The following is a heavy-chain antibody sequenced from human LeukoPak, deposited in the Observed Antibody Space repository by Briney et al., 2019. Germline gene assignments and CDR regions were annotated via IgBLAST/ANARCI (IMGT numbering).Heavy chain of an antibody. CDR1: GYTFTSYG. J-gene: IGHJ6*02. CDR3: ARDFPLPLRSGQCLVPGNYYYYGMDV. Sequence: ASVKVSCKASGYTFTSYGISWVRQAPGQGLEWMGWISAYNGNTNYAQKLQGRVTMTTDTSTSTAYMELRSLRSDDTAMYYCARDFPLPLRSGQCLVPGNYYYYGMDVWGQGTTVTVSS. D-gene: IGHD6-19*01. CDR2: ISAYNGNT. V-gene: IGHV1-18*01.